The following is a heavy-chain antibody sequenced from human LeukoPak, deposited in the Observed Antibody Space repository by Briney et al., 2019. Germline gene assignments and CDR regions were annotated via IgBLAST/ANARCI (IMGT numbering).Heavy chain of an antibody. V-gene: IGHV3-30-3*01. CDR3: AKAPDLVVIAQFDY. CDR1: GFTFSSYA. Sequence: GGSLRLSCAASGFTFSSYAMHWVRQAPGKGLEWVAVISYDGSNKYYADSVKGRFTISRDNSKNTLYLQMNSLRAEDTAVYYCAKAPDLVVIAQFDYWGQGTLVTVSS. D-gene: IGHD2-21*01. CDR2: ISYDGSNK. J-gene: IGHJ4*02.